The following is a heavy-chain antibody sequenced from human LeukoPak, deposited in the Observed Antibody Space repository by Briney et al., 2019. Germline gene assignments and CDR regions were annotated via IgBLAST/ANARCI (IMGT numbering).Heavy chain of an antibody. J-gene: IGHJ4*02. CDR2: ISGRGSYI. CDR1: GFTFSNYS. D-gene: IGHD3-22*01. Sequence: GGSLRLSCAASGFTFSNYSMNWVRQAPGKGLEWVSFISGRGSYIYYVESVKGRSTISRDNAKNSVYLEMHRLRAEDTAVYYCAAYDSSGYVDYWGQGTLVTVSS. V-gene: IGHV3-21*01. CDR3: AAYDSSGYVDY.